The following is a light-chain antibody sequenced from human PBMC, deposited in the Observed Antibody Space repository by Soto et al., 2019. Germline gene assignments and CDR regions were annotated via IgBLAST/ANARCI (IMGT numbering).Light chain of an antibody. CDR1: QGISNY. V-gene: IGKV1-9*01. Sequence: GDTVTITCRASQGISNYLAWYQQKPGKAPKLLIHSAFTLQSGVPSRFSGSGSGTEFTLTISSLQPDDFATYYCQQRSDYPITFGQGTRLEI. CDR3: QQRSDYPIT. J-gene: IGKJ5*01. CDR2: SAF.